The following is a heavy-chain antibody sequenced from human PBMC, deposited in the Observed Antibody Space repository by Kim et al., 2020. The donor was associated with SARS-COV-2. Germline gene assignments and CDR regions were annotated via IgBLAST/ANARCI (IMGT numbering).Heavy chain of an antibody. D-gene: IGHD3-10*01. V-gene: IGHV2-5*02. CDR3: ARTYYYGSGSYSQDAFDI. Sequence: SGPTLVNPTQTLTLTCTFSGFSLSTSGVGVGWIRQPPGKALEWLALIYWDDDKRYSPSLKSRLTITKDTSKNQVVLTMTNMDPVDTATYYCARTYYYGSGSYSQDAFDIWGQVTMVTVSS. CDR2: IYWDDDK. J-gene: IGHJ3*02. CDR1: GFSLSTSGVG.